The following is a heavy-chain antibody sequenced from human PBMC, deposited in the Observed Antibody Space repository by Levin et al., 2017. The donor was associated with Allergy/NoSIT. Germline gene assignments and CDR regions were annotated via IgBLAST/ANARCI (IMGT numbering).Heavy chain of an antibody. CDR3: AKGRVYGDYNFDY. CDR2: ISGSGGST. CDR1: GFTFSSYA. J-gene: IGHJ4*02. Sequence: SCAASGFTFSSYAMSWVRQAPGKGLEWVSGISGSGGSTYYADSVKGRFTISRDNSKNTLYLQMNSLRAEDTAVYYCAKGRVYGDYNFDYWGQGTLVTVSS. V-gene: IGHV3-23*01. D-gene: IGHD4-17*01.